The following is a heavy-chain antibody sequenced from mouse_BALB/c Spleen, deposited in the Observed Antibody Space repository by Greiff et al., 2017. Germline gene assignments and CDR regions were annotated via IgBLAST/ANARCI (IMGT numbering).Heavy chain of an antibody. D-gene: IGHD1-1*01. CDR1: GFTFTDYA. Sequence: QVQLQQSGAELVRPGVSVKISCTGSGFTFTDYAMHWVKQSPAKSLEWIGVISTYDGDASYNQKFNGKATMTVDKSSSTAYLELTRLTAEDSASYYCARTGYYGSSRGDYFDYWGQGTTLTVSS. CDR3: ARTGYYGSSRGDYFDY. J-gene: IGHJ2*01. V-gene: IGHV1S137*01. CDR2: ISTYDGDA.